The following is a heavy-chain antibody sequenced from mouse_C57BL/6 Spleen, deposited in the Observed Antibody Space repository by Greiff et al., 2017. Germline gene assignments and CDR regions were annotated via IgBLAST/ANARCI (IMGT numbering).Heavy chain of an antibody. CDR1: GYAFTNYL. CDR3: ASGPYYGNLFDY. D-gene: IGHD2-10*01. Sequence: QVQLQQSGAELVRPGTSVKVSCKASGYAFTNYLIEWVKQRPGQGLEWIGVINPGSGGTNYNEKFKGKATLTADKSSSTAYMQLSSLTSEDSAVXFCASGPYYGNLFDYWGQGTTLTVSS. V-gene: IGHV1-54*01. J-gene: IGHJ2*01. CDR2: INPGSGGT.